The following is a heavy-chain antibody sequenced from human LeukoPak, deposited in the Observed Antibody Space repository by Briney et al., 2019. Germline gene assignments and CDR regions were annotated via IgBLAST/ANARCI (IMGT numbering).Heavy chain of an antibody. CDR2: INPYSGGT. Sequence: GASVKVSCKASGYTFTGYYMHWVRQAPGQGLEWMGWINPYSGGTNYAQKFQGRVTMTRDTSISTAYMELSRLRSDDTAVYYCARSQSKVGAKWLNWFDPWGQGTLVSVSS. CDR3: ARSQSKVGAKWLNWFDP. D-gene: IGHD1-26*01. V-gene: IGHV1-2*02. J-gene: IGHJ5*02. CDR1: GYTFTGYY.